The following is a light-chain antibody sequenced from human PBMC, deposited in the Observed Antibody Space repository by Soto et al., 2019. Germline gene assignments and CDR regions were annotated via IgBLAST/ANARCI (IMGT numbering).Light chain of an antibody. J-gene: IGLJ1*01. CDR2: EVY. Sequence: QSALTQPPSASGSPGQSVTISCTGTSSDVGGYNYVSWYQHHPGKAPKLIIYEVYKRPSVVPDRFSGSKSGNTAALTVSGLQAEDEADYYCSSYVGTNSYVFGTGTKVTVL. V-gene: IGLV2-8*01. CDR1: SSDVGGYNY. CDR3: SSYVGTNSYV.